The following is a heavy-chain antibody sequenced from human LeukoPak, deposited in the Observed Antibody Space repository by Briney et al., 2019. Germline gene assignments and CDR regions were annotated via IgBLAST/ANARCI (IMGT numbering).Heavy chain of an antibody. CDR1: GGSISSSSYY. Sequence: PSETLSLTCTVSGGSISSSSYYWGWIRQPPGKGLEWIGSIYHSGGTFYNPSLKSRVTISVDTSENQFSLKLNSVTAADTAVYYCARQGSLVGPTLADYWGQGILVTVSS. D-gene: IGHD1-26*01. V-gene: IGHV4-39*01. J-gene: IGHJ4*02. CDR2: IYHSGGT. CDR3: ARQGSLVGPTLADY.